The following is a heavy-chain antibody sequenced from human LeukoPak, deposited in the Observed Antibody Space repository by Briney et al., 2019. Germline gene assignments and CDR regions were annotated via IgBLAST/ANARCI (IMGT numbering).Heavy chain of an antibody. Sequence: PSETLSLTCAVSGGSISSSNWWSWVRQPPGKGLEWIGEIYHSGSTNYNPSLKSRVTISVDTSKNQFSLKLSSVTAADTAVYYCARAHSGSYFYYYYYYMDVWGKGTTVTVSS. CDR3: ARAHSGSYFYYYYYYMDV. CDR2: IYHSGST. CDR1: GGSISSSNW. J-gene: IGHJ6*03. V-gene: IGHV4-4*02. D-gene: IGHD1-26*01.